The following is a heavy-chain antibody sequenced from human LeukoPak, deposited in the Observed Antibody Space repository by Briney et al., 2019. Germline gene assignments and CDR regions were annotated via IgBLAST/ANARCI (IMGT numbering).Heavy chain of an antibody. V-gene: IGHV1-18*01. D-gene: IGHD3-22*01. CDR1: GYTFTSYG. CDR2: ISAYNGNT. CDR3: ARGRHDSSGYYQPHYYYYYMDV. J-gene: IGHJ6*03. Sequence: ASVKVSCKASGYTFTSYGISWVRQAPGQGLEWMGWISAYNGNTDYAQKLQGRVTMTTDTSTSTAYMELRSLRSEDTAVYYCARGRHDSSGYYQPHYYYYYMDVWGKGTTVTVSS.